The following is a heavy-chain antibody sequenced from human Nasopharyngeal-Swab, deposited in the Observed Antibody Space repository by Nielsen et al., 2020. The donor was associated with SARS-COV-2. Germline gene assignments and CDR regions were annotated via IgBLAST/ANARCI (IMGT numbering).Heavy chain of an antibody. CDR1: GGTFSSYA. Sequence: SSVKVSCKASGGTFSSYAISWVRQAPGQGLEWMGRIIPILGIANYAQKFQGRVTITADKSTSTAYMELSSLRSEDTAVYYCAGSWRAAAGYYYYYGMDVWGQGTTVTVSS. J-gene: IGHJ6*02. D-gene: IGHD6-13*01. CDR2: IIPILGIA. CDR3: AGSWRAAAGYYYYYGMDV. V-gene: IGHV1-69*04.